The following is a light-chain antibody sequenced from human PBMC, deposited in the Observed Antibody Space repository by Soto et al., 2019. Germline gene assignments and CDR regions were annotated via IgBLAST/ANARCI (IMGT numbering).Light chain of an antibody. CDR1: QSVSSN. CDR3: QQYNNWPQT. CDR2: GAS. V-gene: IGKV3-15*01. J-gene: IGKJ1*01. Sequence: EIVMTQSPATLSVSLGERATLSCGASQSVSSNLAWYQQKPGQPPRLLIYGASTRATGIPARFSGSGSGTEFTLTISSLQSEDFAVYYCQQYNNWPQTFGQGTKVDIK.